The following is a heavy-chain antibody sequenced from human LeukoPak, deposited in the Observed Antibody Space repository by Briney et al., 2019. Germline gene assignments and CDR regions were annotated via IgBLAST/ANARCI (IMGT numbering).Heavy chain of an antibody. CDR1: GFTFSSYA. D-gene: IGHD6-13*01. Sequence: GRSPRLSCAASGFTFSSYAMHWVRQAPGKGLEWVAVISYDGSNKYYADSVKGRFTISRDNSKNTLYLQMNSLRAEDTAVYYCARADLSSWYYYYYYMDVWGKGTTVTVSS. V-gene: IGHV3-30*01. J-gene: IGHJ6*03. CDR3: ARADLSSWYYYYYYMDV. CDR2: ISYDGSNK.